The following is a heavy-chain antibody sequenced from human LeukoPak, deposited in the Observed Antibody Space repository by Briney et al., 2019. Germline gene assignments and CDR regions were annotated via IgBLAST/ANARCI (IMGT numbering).Heavy chain of an antibody. D-gene: IGHD5-18*01. Sequence: GGSLRLSCAASGFTFDDYAMHWVRQAPGKGLEWVSGTSWNSGSIGYADSVKGRFTISRDNAKNSLYLQMNSLRAEDTALYYCAKDIQWRGYSYGYLDYWGQGTLVTVSS. CDR3: AKDIQWRGYSYGYLDY. CDR1: GFTFDDYA. V-gene: IGHV3-9*01. J-gene: IGHJ4*02. CDR2: TSWNSGSI.